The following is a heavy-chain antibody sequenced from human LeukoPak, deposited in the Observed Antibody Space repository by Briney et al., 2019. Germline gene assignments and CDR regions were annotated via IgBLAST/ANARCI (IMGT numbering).Heavy chain of an antibody. CDR1: GFTFSSTW. CDR2: IKEDGSET. V-gene: IGHV3-7*01. Sequence: GGSLRLSCAASGFTFSSTWMTWVRQAPGKGLEWVANIKEDGSETYYVDSMEGRFTISRDNTKNSLYLQMNGLRDEDTALYYCVRHQATTFDYWGQGTLVTVSS. J-gene: IGHJ4*02. CDR3: VRHQATTFDY. D-gene: IGHD1-1*01.